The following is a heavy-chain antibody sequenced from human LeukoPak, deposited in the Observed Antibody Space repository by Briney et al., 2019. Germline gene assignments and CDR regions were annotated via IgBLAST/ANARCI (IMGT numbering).Heavy chain of an antibody. CDR1: GGSISSYY. CDR2: IYTSGST. J-gene: IGHJ4*02. V-gene: IGHV4-4*07. Sequence: PSETLSLTCTVSGGSISSYYWSWIRQPAGKGLEWIGRIYTSGSTNYNPSLKSRVTISVDKSKNQFSLKLSSVTAADTAVYYCAREPVAGTSFDYWGQGTLVTVYS. D-gene: IGHD6-19*01. CDR3: AREPVAGTSFDY.